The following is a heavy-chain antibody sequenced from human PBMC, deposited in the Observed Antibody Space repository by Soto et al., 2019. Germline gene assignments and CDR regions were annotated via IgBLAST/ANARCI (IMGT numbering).Heavy chain of an antibody. J-gene: IGHJ6*02. CDR3: ASNILEWSIKPYYYYGMDV. V-gene: IGHV4-30-4*01. CDR1: GGSISSGDYY. D-gene: IGHD3-3*01. Sequence: PSETLSLTCTVSGGSISSGDYYWSWIRQPPGKGLEWIGYIYYSGSTYYNPSLKSRVTISVDTSKNQFSLKLSSVTAADTAVYYCASNILEWSIKPYYYYGMDVWGQGTTVTVSS. CDR2: IYYSGST.